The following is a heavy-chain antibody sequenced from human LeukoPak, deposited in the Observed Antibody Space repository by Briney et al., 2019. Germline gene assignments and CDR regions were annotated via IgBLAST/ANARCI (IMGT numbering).Heavy chain of an antibody. J-gene: IGHJ3*02. D-gene: IGHD6-13*01. CDR3: ARDRESSSWPLDAFDI. Sequence: GGSLRLSCAASGFTFRSYSMHWVRQAPGKGLEYVSGISFNGDRTYYANSVKGRFTISRDNSKNTLFLQLGSLRAEDMAVYYCARDRESSSWPLDAFDIWGQGTMVTVSS. CDR1: GFTFRSYS. V-gene: IGHV3-64*01. CDR2: ISFNGDRT.